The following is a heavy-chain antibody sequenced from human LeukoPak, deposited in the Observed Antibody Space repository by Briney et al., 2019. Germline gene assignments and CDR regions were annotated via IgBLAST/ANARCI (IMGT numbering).Heavy chain of an antibody. CDR3: ARLDEYSSSSRYYGMDV. D-gene: IGHD6-6*01. CDR2: IIPIFGTA. CDR1: GGTFSSYG. J-gene: IGHJ6*02. Sequence: SVKVSCKASGGTFSSYGISWVRQAPGQGLEWMGGIIPIFGTANYAQKFQGRVTITADESTSTAYMELSSLRSEDTAVYYCARLDEYSSSSRYYGMDVWGQGTTVTVSS. V-gene: IGHV1-69*13.